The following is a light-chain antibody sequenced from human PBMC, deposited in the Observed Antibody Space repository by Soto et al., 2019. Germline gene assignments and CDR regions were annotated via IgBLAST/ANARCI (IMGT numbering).Light chain of an antibody. CDR2: EVS. Sequence: QSALTQPPSASGSLGQSVTISCTGTSSDVGGYIYVSWCQQHPGKAPKNIIYEVSRRPSGVPERFSGSKSGNTASLTVSGLQAEDEAHYYCSSYRGSNNFVFGSGTKVTVL. CDR1: SSDVGGYIY. V-gene: IGLV2-8*01. J-gene: IGLJ1*01. CDR3: SSYRGSNNFV.